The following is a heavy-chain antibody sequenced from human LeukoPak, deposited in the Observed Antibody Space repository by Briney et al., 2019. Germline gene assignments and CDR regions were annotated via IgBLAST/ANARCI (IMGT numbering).Heavy chain of an antibody. CDR3: ARGLVPHAFDI. CDR2: IFYTGST. V-gene: IGHV4-59*12. Sequence: PSETLSLTCTVSGGSISSYYWSWIRQPPGKGLEWIGYIFYTGSTNYNPSLKSRVTISVLTSKNRFSLKLSSVTAADTAVYYCARGLVPHAFDIWGQGTMVTVSS. J-gene: IGHJ3*02. CDR1: GGSISSYY.